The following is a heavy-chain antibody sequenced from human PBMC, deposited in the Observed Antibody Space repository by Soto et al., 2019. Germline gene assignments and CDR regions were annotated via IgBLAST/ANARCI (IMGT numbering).Heavy chain of an antibody. D-gene: IGHD2-15*01. J-gene: IGHJ4*02. V-gene: IGHV4-34*01. CDR1: GESFSGYY. CDR2: INHSGST. Sequence: PSETLSLTCAVYGESFSGYYWTWIRQPPGKGLEWIGEINHSGSTNHNPSLKSRVTISVDTSKNQFSLKLSSVTAADTAVYYCASRASCSGGSCSDIDYWGQGTLVTVSS. CDR3: ASRASCSGGSCSDIDY.